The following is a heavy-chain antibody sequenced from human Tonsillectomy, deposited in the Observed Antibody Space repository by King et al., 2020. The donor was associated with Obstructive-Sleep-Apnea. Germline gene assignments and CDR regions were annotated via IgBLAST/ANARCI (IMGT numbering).Heavy chain of an antibody. V-gene: IGHV5-51*01. CDR3: ARQDQPGIVTDYHYGMDV. CDR1: GHTFSIYW. J-gene: IGHJ6*02. Sequence: VQLVESGVEVKKPGESLKISCKGSGHTFSIYWIAWVRQLPGKGLEWLGMIYPGDSDVRYSPSFEGQVTISADKSISTAYLEWSSLKASDTAMYYCARQDQPGIVTDYHYGMDVWGQGTTVTVSS. CDR2: IYPGDSDV. D-gene: IGHD1-14*01.